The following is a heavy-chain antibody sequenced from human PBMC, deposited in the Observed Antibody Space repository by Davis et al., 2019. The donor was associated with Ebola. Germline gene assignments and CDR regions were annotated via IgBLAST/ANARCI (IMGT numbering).Heavy chain of an antibody. CDR3: ATRKCSITACYISANRSFDY. CDR2: INEDGSQK. CDR1: GFIFRDYW. J-gene: IGHJ4*02. V-gene: IGHV3-7*01. D-gene: IGHD2-2*02. Sequence: PGGSLRLSCAASGFIFRDYWMTWVRQAPGKGLEWVANINEDGSQKYYVDSVRGRFTISRDNGKNSLFLQMNSLRAEDTAVYYCATRKCSITACYISANRSFDYWGQGSLVTVSS.